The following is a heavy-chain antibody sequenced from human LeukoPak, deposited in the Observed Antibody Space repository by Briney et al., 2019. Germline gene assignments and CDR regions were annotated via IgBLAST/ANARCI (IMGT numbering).Heavy chain of an antibody. V-gene: IGHV4-59*08. CDR2: IYYSGST. CDR1: GGSISSYY. CDR3: ARGAGVWGSYRNYYFDY. J-gene: IGHJ4*02. D-gene: IGHD3-16*02. Sequence: PSETLSLTCTVSGGSISSYYWSWIRQPPGKGLEWIGYIYYSGSTYYNPSLKSRVTISVDTSKNQFSLKLSSVTAADTAVYYCARGAGVWGSYRNYYFDYWGQGTLVTVSS.